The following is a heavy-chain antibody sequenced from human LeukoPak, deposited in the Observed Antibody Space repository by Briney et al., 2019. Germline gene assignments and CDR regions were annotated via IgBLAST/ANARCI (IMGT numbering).Heavy chain of an antibody. CDR2: IYHSGST. V-gene: IGHV4-30-2*01. CDR1: GGSISSGGYS. Sequence: SQTLSLTCAVSGGSISSGGYSWSWMRQPPGKGLEWIGYIYHSGSTYYIPSLNSRVTISVDRSKNQFSLKLTSVTAADTAVYYCARGTLGDAVVRGVHPLGFDYWGQGTLVTVSS. CDR3: ARGTLGDAVVRGVHPLGFDY. J-gene: IGHJ4*02. D-gene: IGHD3-10*01.